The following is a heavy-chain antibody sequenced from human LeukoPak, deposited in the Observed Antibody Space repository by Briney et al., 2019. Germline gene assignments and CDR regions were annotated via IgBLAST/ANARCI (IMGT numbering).Heavy chain of an antibody. D-gene: IGHD6-13*01. Sequence: GGSLRLSCAASGFTVSSYSMHWVRQAPGKGLDFVSAISANGRSTYYASSVKGRFTISRDNSKNTLYLQMGSLRAEDLAVYYCARVGPEYSSSWPPDYWGQGTLVTVSS. CDR1: GFTVSSYS. CDR2: ISANGRST. J-gene: IGHJ4*02. CDR3: ARVGPEYSSSWPPDY. V-gene: IGHV3-64*01.